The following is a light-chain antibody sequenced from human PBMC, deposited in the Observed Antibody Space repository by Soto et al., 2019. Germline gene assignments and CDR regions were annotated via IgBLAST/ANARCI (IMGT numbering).Light chain of an antibody. Sequence: EIVMTQSPATLSVSPGERATLSCRASQGVSSNLAWYQQKPGQAPRLLFSGASTRATGIPARFSGSGSGTEFTLTISSLQSEDFAAYYCQQYNDWPRTFGQGTKVEIK. CDR2: GAS. J-gene: IGKJ1*01. CDR1: QGVSSN. V-gene: IGKV3-15*01. CDR3: QQYNDWPRT.